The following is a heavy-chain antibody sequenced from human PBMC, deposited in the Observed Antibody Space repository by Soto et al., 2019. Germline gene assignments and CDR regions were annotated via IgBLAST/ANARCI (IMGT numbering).Heavy chain of an antibody. V-gene: IGHV3-33*01. CDR1: GFTFSSYG. Sequence: QVQLVESGGGVVQPGRSLRLSCAASGFTFSSYGMHWVRQAPGKGLEWVAVIWYDGSNKYYADSVKGRFTISRDNSKNTLYLQMIRLRAEDTAVYYCAREAIAVAGPFDYWGQGTLVTVSS. D-gene: IGHD6-19*01. J-gene: IGHJ4*02. CDR2: IWYDGSNK. CDR3: AREAIAVAGPFDY.